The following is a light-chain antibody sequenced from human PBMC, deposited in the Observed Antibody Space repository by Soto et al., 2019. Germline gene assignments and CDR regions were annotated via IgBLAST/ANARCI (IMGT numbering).Light chain of an antibody. Sequence: QSVLTQPPSVSGAPGQRVTIACTGSDSNIGAGYDVQWFRHFPXAAPKLLLSGHSHRPSGVPDRFSGSKSGTSASLVITGLQAEDEADYXCQSYDIDLIGLIFGAGTKLTVL. J-gene: IGLJ2*01. V-gene: IGLV1-40*01. CDR2: GHS. CDR1: DSNIGAGYD. CDR3: QSYDIDLIGLI.